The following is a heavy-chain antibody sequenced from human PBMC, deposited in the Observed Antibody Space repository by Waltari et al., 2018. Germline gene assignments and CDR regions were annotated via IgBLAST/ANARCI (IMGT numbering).Heavy chain of an antibody. Sequence: EVQLVESGGGLVKPGGSMRLSCGASWFSFSNYSMKWVRKAPGKGLEWVSSISISPTYIHYADSVKGRFTISRDNAKNSLYLQMNSLRVEDTAVYYCVSGGWGFYFDYWGQGTVVTVSS. CDR3: VSGGWGFYFDY. CDR1: WFSFSNYS. D-gene: IGHD7-27*01. J-gene: IGHJ4*02. V-gene: IGHV3-21*01. CDR2: ISISPTYI.